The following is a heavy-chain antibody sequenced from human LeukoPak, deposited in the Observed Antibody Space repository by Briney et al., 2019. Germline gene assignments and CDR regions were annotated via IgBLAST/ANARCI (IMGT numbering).Heavy chain of an antibody. CDR3: ARVISGWPYYYMDV. CDR1: GGSISSYY. J-gene: IGHJ6*03. CDR2: IYYSGST. D-gene: IGHD6-19*01. Sequence: SETLSLTCTVSGGSISSYYWSWIRQPPGKGLEWIGYIYYSGSTNYNPSLKSRVTVSVDTSKNQFSLKLSSVTAADTAVYYCARVISGWPYYYMDVWGKGTTVTVSS. V-gene: IGHV4-59*01.